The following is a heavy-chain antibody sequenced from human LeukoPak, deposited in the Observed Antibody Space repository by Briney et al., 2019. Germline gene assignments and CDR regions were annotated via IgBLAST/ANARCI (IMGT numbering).Heavy chain of an antibody. V-gene: IGHV3-21*01. D-gene: IGHD6-19*01. CDR2: ISSSGSYI. J-gene: IGHJ3*02. CDR1: GFTFSRDS. Sequence: KSGGSLRLSCAASGFTFSRDSMNWVRQAPGKGLEWVSSISSSGSYIYYADSVKGRFTISRDNAKNSLYLQMNSLRAEDTAVYYCARARGWYLAFDIWGQGTMVTVSS. CDR3: ARARGWYLAFDI.